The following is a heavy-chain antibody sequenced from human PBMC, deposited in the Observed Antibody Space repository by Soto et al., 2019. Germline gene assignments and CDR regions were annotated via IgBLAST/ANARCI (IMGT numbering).Heavy chain of an antibody. Sequence: SVKVSFKASGGTFSSYTISWVRQAPGQGLEWMGRIIPILGIANYAQKFQGRVTITADKSTSTAYMELSSLRSEDTAVYYCASIAGTTEAFDIWAQGTMVTVSS. CDR3: ASIAGTTEAFDI. J-gene: IGHJ3*02. CDR2: IIPILGIA. V-gene: IGHV1-69*02. CDR1: GGTFSSYT. D-gene: IGHD1-1*01.